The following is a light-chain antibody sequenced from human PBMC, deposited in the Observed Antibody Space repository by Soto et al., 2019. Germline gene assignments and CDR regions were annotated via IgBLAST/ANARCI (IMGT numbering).Light chain of an antibody. Sequence: DIQMTQSPSSLSASVEDRVIITCRASQSLSNHLNWYQQKPGKAPKLLIFAASSLQSGVPSRFSGSRSEPDFALTISSLQPEDFATYYCQQSYSSPPTFGQRTKVDNK. V-gene: IGKV1-39*01. CDR2: AAS. CDR1: QSLSNH. CDR3: QQSYSSPPT. J-gene: IGKJ1*01.